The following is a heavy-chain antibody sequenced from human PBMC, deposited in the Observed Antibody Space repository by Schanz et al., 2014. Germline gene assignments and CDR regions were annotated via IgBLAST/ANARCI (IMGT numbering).Heavy chain of an antibody. J-gene: IGHJ4*01. Sequence: EVQLLDSGGGLVQPGGSLRLSCAASGFTLSNSDMHWVRQGTGKGLEWVSTISASGGSTYYADSVKGRFTISRDNSKNTLYLQMNSLRAEDTSVYFCAREQIMAAAGLVDYWGHGTLVTGSS. V-gene: IGHV3-23*01. D-gene: IGHD6-13*01. CDR1: GFTLSNSD. CDR2: ISASGGST. CDR3: AREQIMAAAGLVDY.